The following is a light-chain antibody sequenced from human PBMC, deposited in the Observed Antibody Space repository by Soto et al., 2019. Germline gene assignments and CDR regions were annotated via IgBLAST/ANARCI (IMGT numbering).Light chain of an antibody. CDR3: LQYYSYPYT. Sequence: DILMTQSPFSLSASVGDRATITCRASQGIRNNLGRYQQKPGKAPKRLIYAASSLPSGVPSRFSGSGSGTEFTLTISSLQPEDFATYYCLQYYSYPYTFGQGTKLEIK. V-gene: IGKV1-17*01. CDR1: QGIRNN. J-gene: IGKJ2*01. CDR2: AAS.